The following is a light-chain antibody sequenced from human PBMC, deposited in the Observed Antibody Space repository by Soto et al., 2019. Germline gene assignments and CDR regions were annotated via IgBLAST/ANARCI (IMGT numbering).Light chain of an antibody. J-gene: IGKJ4*01. CDR1: QAVRNNY. CDR2: DAS. Sequence: EFALTQSPGTLSLSPGERATLSCRASQAVRNNYLAWYQQKPGQAPRLLIYDASSRATGIPDRFSGGGSGADFTVSICRIEPEDFGVYYCQQFSSYPRTFGGGTKVDIK. V-gene: IGKV3-20*01. CDR3: QQFSSYPRT.